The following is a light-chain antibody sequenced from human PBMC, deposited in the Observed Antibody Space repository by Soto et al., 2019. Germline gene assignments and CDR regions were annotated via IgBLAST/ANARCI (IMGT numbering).Light chain of an antibody. CDR1: SSDIGDYNY. CDR3: NSYTSSYTWV. J-gene: IGLJ3*02. V-gene: IGLV2-14*01. Sequence: HSALTQPASVSGSPGQSITISCTGTSSDIGDYNYVSWYQQHPGKAPKLIIYDVSNRPSGVSNRFSGSKSGNTASLTISGLQAEDEADYYCNSYTSSYTWVFGGGTKLTVL. CDR2: DVS.